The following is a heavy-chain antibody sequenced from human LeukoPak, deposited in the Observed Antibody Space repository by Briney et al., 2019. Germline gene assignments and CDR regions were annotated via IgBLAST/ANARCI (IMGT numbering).Heavy chain of an antibody. CDR3: ARGGDGSGWYQWGDDY. Sequence: GASMKVSCKASRYTFTSYYMHWVRQAPGQGLEWMGIINPSGGSTSYAQKFQGRVTMTRDTSTSTVYMELSSLRSEDTAVYYCARGGDGSGWYQWGDDYWGQGTLVTVSS. CDR2: INPSGGST. V-gene: IGHV1-46*01. J-gene: IGHJ4*02. D-gene: IGHD6-19*01. CDR1: RYTFTSYY.